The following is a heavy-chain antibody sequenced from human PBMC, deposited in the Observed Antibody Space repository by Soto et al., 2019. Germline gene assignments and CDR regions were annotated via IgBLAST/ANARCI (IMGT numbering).Heavy chain of an antibody. CDR1: GFTFSSYW. J-gene: IGHJ5*02. D-gene: IGHD4-17*01. V-gene: IGHV3-74*01. CDR3: TRAGYGDYWFDP. CDR2: INSDGSGI. Sequence: EVQLVESGGGLVQPGGSLRLSCAASGFTFSSYWMHWVRQAPGKGLVWVSRINSDGSGISYADSVKGRFTISRENAKNTLYLQMDSLRAEDTAVYSCTRAGYGDYWFDPWGQGTLVTVSS.